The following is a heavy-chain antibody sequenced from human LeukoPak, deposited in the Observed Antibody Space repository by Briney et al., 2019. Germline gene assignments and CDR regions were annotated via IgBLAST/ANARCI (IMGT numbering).Heavy chain of an antibody. Sequence: ASVKVSCKASGYTFTSYDINWVRQATGQGLEWMGWMNPNSGNTGYAQKFQGRVTITRNTSISTAYMELSSLRSEDTAVYYCASGYTYGHQPFDAFDIWGQGTMVTVSS. J-gene: IGHJ3*02. V-gene: IGHV1-8*03. D-gene: IGHD5-18*01. CDR2: MNPNSGNT. CDR3: ASGYTYGHQPFDAFDI. CDR1: GYTFTSYD.